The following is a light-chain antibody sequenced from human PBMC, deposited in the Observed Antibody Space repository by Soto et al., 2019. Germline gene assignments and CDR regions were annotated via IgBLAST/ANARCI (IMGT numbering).Light chain of an antibody. Sequence: EIVLTQSPGTLSLPPGEIATLSCRAGQSVSSSSLAWYQQKPGQAPRLLIYGASTRATGIPDRISGSGSGTDFTLTISRLEPEDVAVYYCQQYGSSPKYTFGQGTKLEI. J-gene: IGKJ2*01. CDR2: GAS. V-gene: IGKV3-20*01. CDR3: QQYGSSPKYT. CDR1: QSVSSSS.